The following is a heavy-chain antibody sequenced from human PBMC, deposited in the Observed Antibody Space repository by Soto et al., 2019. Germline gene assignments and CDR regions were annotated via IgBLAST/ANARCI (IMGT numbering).Heavy chain of an antibody. CDR1: GYTFTSYD. D-gene: IGHD1-26*01. CDR3: ARGSLIGGTGYYYGMDV. J-gene: IGHJ6*02. CDR2: MNPNSGNT. Sequence: ASVKVSCKASGYTFTSYDTNWVRQATGQGLEWMGWMNPNSGNTGYAQKFQGRVTMTRNTSISTAYMELSSLRSEDTAVYYCARGSLIGGTGYYYGMDVWGQGTTVTVSS. V-gene: IGHV1-8*01.